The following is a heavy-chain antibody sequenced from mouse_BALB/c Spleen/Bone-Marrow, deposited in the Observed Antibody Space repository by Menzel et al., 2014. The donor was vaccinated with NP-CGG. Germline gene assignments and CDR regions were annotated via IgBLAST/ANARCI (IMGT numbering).Heavy chain of an antibody. CDR2: IAPGSGST. V-gene: IGHV1S41*01. Sequence: DLVKPGASVKLSCKASGYTFTSYWINWIKQRPGQGLEWIGRIAPGSGSTYYNEMFKGKATLTVDTSSSTAYIQLSSLSSEDSAVYFCARGGDYYGSSSFAYWVQGTPITVSA. J-gene: IGHJ3*01. CDR3: ARGGDYYGSSSFAY. CDR1: GYTFTSYW. D-gene: IGHD1-1*01.